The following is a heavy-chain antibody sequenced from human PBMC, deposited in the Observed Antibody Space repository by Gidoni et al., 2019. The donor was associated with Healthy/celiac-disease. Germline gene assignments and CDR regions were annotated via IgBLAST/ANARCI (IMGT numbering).Heavy chain of an antibody. CDR1: GFTFTSSA. J-gene: IGHJ3*02. CDR2: NVVGSGNT. V-gene: IGHV1-58*01. CDR3: AADLITMVRGEAFDI. D-gene: IGHD3-10*01. Sequence: QMQLVQSGPEVKKTGTSVKVSCKASGFTFTSSAVQWVRQARGQRLEWIGWNVVGSGNTNYAQKFQERVTITRDMSTSTAYMELSSLRSEDTAVYYCAADLITMVRGEAFDIWGQGTMVTVSS.